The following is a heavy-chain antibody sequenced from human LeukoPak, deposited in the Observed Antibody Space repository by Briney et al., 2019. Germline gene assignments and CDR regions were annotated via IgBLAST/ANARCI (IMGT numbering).Heavy chain of an antibody. Sequence: PGGSLRLSCAASGFTFSSYAMSWVRQAPGKGLEWVSGISPRGDIKYYADSVKGRFTISRDNSKKTLYLELSSLTGEDTAVYYCAKDDAWIRFGEWSQGTLVTVSS. CDR3: AKDDAWIRFGE. CDR1: GFTFSSYA. CDR2: ISPRGDIK. D-gene: IGHD3-10*01. V-gene: IGHV3-23*01. J-gene: IGHJ4*02.